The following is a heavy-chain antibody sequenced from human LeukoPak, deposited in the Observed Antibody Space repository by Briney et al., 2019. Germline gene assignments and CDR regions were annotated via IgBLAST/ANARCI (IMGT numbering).Heavy chain of an antibody. D-gene: IGHD2-2*01. Sequence: SETLSLTCAVYGGSFSGYYWSWIRQPPGKGLEWIGEINHSGSTNYNPSLRSRVTISVDTSKNQFSLKLSSVTAADTAVYYCARRGDGIFRNIVVVPARMRNAFDIWGQGTMVTVSS. CDR1: GGSFSGYY. CDR2: INHSGST. J-gene: IGHJ3*02. CDR3: ARRGDGIFRNIVVVPARMRNAFDI. V-gene: IGHV4-34*01.